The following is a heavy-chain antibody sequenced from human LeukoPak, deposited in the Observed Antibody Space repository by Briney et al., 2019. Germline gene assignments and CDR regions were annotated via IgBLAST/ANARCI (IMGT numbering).Heavy chain of an antibody. CDR1: GYTFTAYY. V-gene: IGHV1-2*02. CDR2: INPNSGGI. J-gene: IGHJ5*02. Sequence: ASVKVSCKASGYTFTAYYIHWVRQAPGQGLEWMGWINPNSGGINYAQNFQGRVTVTRDTSISTAYMDLSSLRSEDTAVYYCAAASRGTYCGGDCPGAFDPWGQGTLVTVSS. D-gene: IGHD2-21*02. CDR3: AAASRGTYCGGDCPGAFDP.